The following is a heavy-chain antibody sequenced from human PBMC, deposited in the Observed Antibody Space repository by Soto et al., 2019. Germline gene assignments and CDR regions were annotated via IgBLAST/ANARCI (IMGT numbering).Heavy chain of an antibody. Sequence: SVKVSCKASGGTFSSYAISWVRQAPGQGLEWMGGIIPNFGTANYAQKFQGRVTITADESTSTAYMELSSLRSEDTAVYYCARDLVPIYDSRIYAFDIWGQGTMVTVSS. CDR3: ARDLVPIYDSRIYAFDI. D-gene: IGHD3-22*01. CDR1: GGTFSSYA. CDR2: IIPNFGTA. J-gene: IGHJ3*02. V-gene: IGHV1-69*13.